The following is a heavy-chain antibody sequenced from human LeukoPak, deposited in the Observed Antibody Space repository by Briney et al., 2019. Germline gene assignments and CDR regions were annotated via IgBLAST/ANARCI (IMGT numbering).Heavy chain of an antibody. D-gene: IGHD3-10*01. Sequence: PSETLSLTCTVSGGSISSYYWSWIRQPPGRGLEWIGCIYYSGYTNYKSSLKSRVTISVDTSKNQFSLKLSSVTAADTAVYYCARTTMVRGTYYMDVWGRGTTVTVSS. CDR1: GGSISSYY. CDR3: ARTTMVRGTYYMDV. V-gene: IGHV4-59*01. CDR2: IYYSGYT. J-gene: IGHJ6*03.